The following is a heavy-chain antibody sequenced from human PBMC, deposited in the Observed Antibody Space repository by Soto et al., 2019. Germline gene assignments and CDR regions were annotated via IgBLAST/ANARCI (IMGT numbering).Heavy chain of an antibody. Sequence: PGGSLRPPCAASGITFNISAMTWGPKAPGKGLEWVSIISGSGGSMYYADSVKGRFTISRDNSKNTVYLKMNTLRAEDTAVYSCATSGSKLGSHSGWPPFDYWGQGTLVTVSS. CDR1: GITFNISA. CDR2: ISGSGGSM. J-gene: IGHJ4*02. CDR3: ATSGSKLGSHSGWPPFDY. D-gene: IGHD6-19*01. V-gene: IGHV3-23*01.